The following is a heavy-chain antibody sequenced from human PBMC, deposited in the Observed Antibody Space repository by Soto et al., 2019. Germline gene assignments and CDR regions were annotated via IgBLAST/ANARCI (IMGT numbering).Heavy chain of an antibody. CDR1: GGSFSGYY. CDR3: ARAVPGSTGTHHSGSGIFYVSPFDY. Sequence: PSETLSLTCAVYGGSFSGYYWSWIRQPPGKGLEWIGEINHSGSTNCNPSLKSRVTISVDTSKNQFSLKLTSVTAADTAVYYCARAVPGSTGTHHSGSGIFYVSPFDYWGQGALVTVSS. D-gene: IGHD3-10*01. CDR2: INHSGST. V-gene: IGHV4-34*01. J-gene: IGHJ4*02.